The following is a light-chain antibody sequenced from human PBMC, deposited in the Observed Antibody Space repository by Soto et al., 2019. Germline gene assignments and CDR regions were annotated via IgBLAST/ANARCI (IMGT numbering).Light chain of an antibody. CDR3: LHDYSYPRT. J-gene: IGKJ1*01. V-gene: IGKV1-6*01. Sequence: AIQMTQSPSSLSASVGDRVIITCRASQAITNDLGWYQQKPGKAPKLLIYTASTFQSGVPSRFSGSGSGADFTLTIRRLQPEDSATYYCLHDYSYPRTFGQGTKVDIK. CDR1: QAITND. CDR2: TAS.